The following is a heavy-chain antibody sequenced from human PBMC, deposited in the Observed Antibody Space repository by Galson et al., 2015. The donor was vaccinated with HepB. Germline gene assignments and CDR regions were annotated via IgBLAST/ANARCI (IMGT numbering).Heavy chain of an antibody. J-gene: IGHJ5*02. CDR1: GFTFSSYA. CDR2: ISYDGSNK. D-gene: IGHD2-15*01. V-gene: IGHV3-30*04. CDR3: ARDPDPGVHIVVVVAATPQGSDFDP. Sequence: SLRLSCAASGFTFSSYAMHWVRQAPGKGLEWVAVISYDGSNKYYADSVKGRFTISRDNSKNTLYLQMNSLRAEDTAVYYCARDPDPGVHIVVVVAATPQGSDFDPWGQGTLVTVSS.